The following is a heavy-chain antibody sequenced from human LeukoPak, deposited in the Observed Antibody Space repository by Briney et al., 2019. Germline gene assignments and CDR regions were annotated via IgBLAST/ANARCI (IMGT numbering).Heavy chain of an antibody. CDR3: ARVGRYFARWKSLDYFDY. D-gene: IGHD3-9*01. CDR1: GGSISSHY. Sequence: SETLSLTCTVSGGSISSHYWSWIRQPPGKGLEWIGYIYYSGSTNYNPSLKSRVTMSVDTSKNQFSLKLSSVTAADTAVYYCARVGRYFARWKSLDYFDYWGQGTLVTVSS. V-gene: IGHV4-59*11. CDR2: IYYSGST. J-gene: IGHJ4*02.